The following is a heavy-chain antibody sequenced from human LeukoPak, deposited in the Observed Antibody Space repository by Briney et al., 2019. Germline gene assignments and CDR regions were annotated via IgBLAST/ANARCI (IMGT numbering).Heavy chain of an antibody. CDR2: ISSSSSTI. D-gene: IGHD4-11*01. V-gene: IGHV3-48*01. Sequence: PGGSLRLSCAASGFTFSSHSMNWVRQAPGKGLEWVSYISSSSSTIYYADSVKGRFTISRDNAKNTLYLQMNSLRAEDTAVYYCAREGLRQSYYFDYWGQGTLVTVAS. J-gene: IGHJ4*02. CDR1: GFTFSSHS. CDR3: AREGLRQSYYFDY.